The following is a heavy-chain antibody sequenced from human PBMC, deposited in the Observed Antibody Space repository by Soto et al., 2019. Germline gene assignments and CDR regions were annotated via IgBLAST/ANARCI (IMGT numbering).Heavy chain of an antibody. CDR2: IFYSGST. CDR3: ARQGPYGLDV. V-gene: IGHV4-59*08. CDR1: GGSISSYY. Sequence: QVQLQESGPGLVKPSETLSLTCTVSGGSISSYYWSWIRQPPGKGLEWIGYIFYSGSTNYHPTLTSPVTTSVDTSTNQFALKRSSVTAADTAEYYGARQGPYGLDVWGQGTPVTVSS. J-gene: IGHJ6*02.